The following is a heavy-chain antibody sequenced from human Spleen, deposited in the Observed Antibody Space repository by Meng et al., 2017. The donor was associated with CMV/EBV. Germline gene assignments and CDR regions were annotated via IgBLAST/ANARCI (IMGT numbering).Heavy chain of an antibody. Sequence: GGSLRLSCAASGFTFSSYSMNWVRQAPGKGLEWVSYISSSSSTIYYADSVKGRFTISRDNAKNSLYLQMNSLRAEDTAVYYCAREIPYYYDSSGYEGDYWGQGTLVTVSS. CDR1: GFTFSSYS. CDR2: ISSSSSTI. CDR3: AREIPYYYDSSGYEGDY. J-gene: IGHJ4*02. D-gene: IGHD3-22*01. V-gene: IGHV3-48*04.